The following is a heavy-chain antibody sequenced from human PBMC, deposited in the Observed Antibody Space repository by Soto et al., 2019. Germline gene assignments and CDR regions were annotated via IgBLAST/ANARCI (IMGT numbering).Heavy chain of an antibody. CDR2: ARNKDNSYFT. Sequence: EVQLVESGGGLVQPGGSLRLSCAASGFTFSDHYMDWVRQAPGKGLEWVGRARNKDNSYFTEYAASVKGRVTISRDESQNSLYLPMNSLKTEDTAVYYCVRGKGGFLYYYMDVWGKGTTVTVS. V-gene: IGHV3-72*01. CDR3: VRGKGGFLYYYMDV. J-gene: IGHJ6*03. CDR1: GFTFSDHY.